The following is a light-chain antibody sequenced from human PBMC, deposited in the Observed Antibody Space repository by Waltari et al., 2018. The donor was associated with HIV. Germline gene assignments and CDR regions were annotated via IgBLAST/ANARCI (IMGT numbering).Light chain of an antibody. CDR2: NNN. CDR3: AAWDDSLNAHVL. Sequence: QSVLTQPPSASGTPGQRVTISCSGRNSNIGSNTVNWYQQLQGTAPKLLIYNNNQRPSGVADRFSGSKSGTSASLAISGLQSEDEADYYCAAWDDSLNAHVLFGGGTKLTVL. V-gene: IGLV1-44*01. CDR1: NSNIGSNT. J-gene: IGLJ2*01.